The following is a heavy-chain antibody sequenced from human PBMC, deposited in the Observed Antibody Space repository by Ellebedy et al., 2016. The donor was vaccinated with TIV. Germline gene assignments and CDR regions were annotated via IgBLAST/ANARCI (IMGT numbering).Heavy chain of an antibody. Sequence: MPGGSLRLSCTVSGGSISSSNYYWGWIRQPPGKGLEWIGSLYYTGTTYYNPSLKSRVTISVDTSKNQFSLKLTSVTAADTAVYYCARQTGNSLRAYYFDYWGQGTLVTVSS. D-gene: IGHD4-23*01. CDR3: ARQTGNSLRAYYFDY. CDR2: LYYTGTT. J-gene: IGHJ4*02. V-gene: IGHV4-39*07. CDR1: GGSISSSNYY.